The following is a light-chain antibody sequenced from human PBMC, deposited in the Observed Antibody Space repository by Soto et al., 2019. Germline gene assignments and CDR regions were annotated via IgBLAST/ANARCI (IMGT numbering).Light chain of an antibody. CDR3: QQLHSNPYT. J-gene: IGKJ2*01. Sequence: DIQLTQSPSFLSASVGDRVTITCRASQGISSYLAWYQQKPGTAPQLLFYAASTLQSGVPSRFSGSGSGTEFTLTISSLQPEDFATYDCQQLHSNPYTFGQGTKVEI. CDR2: AAS. CDR1: QGISSY. V-gene: IGKV1-9*01.